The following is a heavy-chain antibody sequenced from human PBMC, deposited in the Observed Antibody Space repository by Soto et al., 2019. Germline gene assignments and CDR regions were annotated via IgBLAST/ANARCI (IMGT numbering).Heavy chain of an antibody. J-gene: IGHJ4*02. CDR2: ISAYNGNT. CDR1: VYTFTSYG. D-gene: IGHD3-3*01. Sequence: GASVKVSCKASVYTFTSYGISWVRQAPGQGLEWMGWISAYNGNTNYAQKLQGRVTMTTDTSTSTAYMELRSLRSDDTAVYYCARDPGFGVVSIIDYWGQGTLVTVSS. CDR3: ARDPGFGVVSIIDY. V-gene: IGHV1-18*01.